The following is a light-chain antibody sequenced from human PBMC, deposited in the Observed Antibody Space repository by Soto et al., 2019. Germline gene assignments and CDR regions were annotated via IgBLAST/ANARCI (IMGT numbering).Light chain of an antibody. V-gene: IGLV1-47*01. J-gene: IGLJ2*01. CDR1: SSNIGSNY. Sequence: QSVLTQPPSASGTPGQRVTIYCSGSSSNIGSNYVYWYQQLPGTAPKLLIYRNNQRPSGVPDRFSGSKSGTSASLAISGLRSEDEADYYCAAWDDSLSGAYVVFGGGTKLTVL. CDR3: AAWDDSLSGAYVV. CDR2: RNN.